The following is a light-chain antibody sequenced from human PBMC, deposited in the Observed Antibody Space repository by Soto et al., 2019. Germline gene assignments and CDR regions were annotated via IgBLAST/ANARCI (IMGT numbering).Light chain of an antibody. CDR3: TSYASSSAYV. CDR1: SSDVGGYNR. Sequence: QSVLTQPPSGSGSPGQSVAIFYTGTSSDVGGYNRVSWYQQPPGKAPKLLIYDVSNRPSGGSTRFSGSKSGNTASLTISGLQAEDEADYYCTSYASSSAYVFGPGTKVTVL. CDR2: DVS. J-gene: IGLJ1*01. V-gene: IGLV2-18*02.